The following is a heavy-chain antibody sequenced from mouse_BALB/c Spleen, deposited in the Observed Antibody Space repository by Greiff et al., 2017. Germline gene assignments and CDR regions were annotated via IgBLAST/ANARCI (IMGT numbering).Heavy chain of an antibody. CDR1: GFTFSSYA. D-gene: IGHD2-10*01. CDR2: ISSGGSYT. CDR3: ATYYGNYVYAMDY. J-gene: IGHJ4*01. Sequence: EVKVVESGGGLVKPGGSLKLSCAASGFTFSSYAMSWVRQSPEKRLEWVAEISSGGSYTYYPDTVTGRFTISGDNAKNTLYLEMSSLRSEDTAMYYCATYYGNYVYAMDYWGQGTSVTVSS. V-gene: IGHV5-9-4*01.